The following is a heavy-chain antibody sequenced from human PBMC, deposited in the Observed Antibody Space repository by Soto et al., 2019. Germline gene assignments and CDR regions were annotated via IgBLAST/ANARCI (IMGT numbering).Heavy chain of an antibody. CDR2: IYYTGST. J-gene: IGHJ4*02. D-gene: IGHD1-26*01. CDR3: AGRRAGDYYFDY. Sequence: SETLSLTCTVSGVYVSISSYYWGCIRQPPGKGLEWIGTIYYTGSTSYSPSLKSRVTISVDTSKTQFSLNLKSVTAADTAVYYCAGRRAGDYYFDYWGQGTQVTVSS. CDR1: GVYVSISSYY. V-gene: IGHV4-39*01.